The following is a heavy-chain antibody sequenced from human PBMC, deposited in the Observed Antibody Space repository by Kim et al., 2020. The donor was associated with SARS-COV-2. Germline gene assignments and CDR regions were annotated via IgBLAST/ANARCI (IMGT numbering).Heavy chain of an antibody. CDR1: EFSFSDYY. J-gene: IGHJ6*01. CDR3: ARVVQGSDGMDV. Sequence: GGSLRRSCVASEFSFSDYYMSWVRQAPGKGLEWLSHISGSSNTIVYADSAKGRFTISRDNAKNSLHLQMNSLRADDTAVYYCARVVQGSDGMDVWGQGTT. V-gene: IGHV3-11*01. CDR2: ISGSSNTI.